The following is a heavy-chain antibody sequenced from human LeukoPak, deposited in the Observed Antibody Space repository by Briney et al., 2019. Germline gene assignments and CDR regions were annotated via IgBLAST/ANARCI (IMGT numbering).Heavy chain of an antibody. CDR2: ISSSSSYI. J-gene: IGHJ6*02. D-gene: IGHD2-2*01. CDR3: ASPIVVVPADYYYGMDV. Sequence: GGSLRLSCAASGFTFSSYSMNWVRQAPGKGLEWVSSISSSSSYIYYADSVKGRFTISRDNAKNSLYLQMNSLRAEDTAVYYCASPIVVVPADYYYGMDVWGQGTTVTVSS. V-gene: IGHV3-21*01. CDR1: GFTFSSYS.